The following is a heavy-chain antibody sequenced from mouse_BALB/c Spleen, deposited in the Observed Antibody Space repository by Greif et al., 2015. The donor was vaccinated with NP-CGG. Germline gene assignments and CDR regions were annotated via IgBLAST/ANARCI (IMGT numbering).Heavy chain of an antibody. J-gene: IGHJ4*01. CDR3: ARGGTTAKEGYAMDY. Sequence: VQLQQSGAELVKPGASVKLSCTASGFNIKDTYMHWVKQRPEQGLEWIGRIDPANGNTKYDPKFQGKAAITADTSSNTAYLQLSSLTSEDTAVYYCARGGTTAKEGYAMDYWGQGTSVTVSS. D-gene: IGHD1-2*01. CDR2: IDPANGNT. V-gene: IGHV14-3*02. CDR1: GFNIKDTY.